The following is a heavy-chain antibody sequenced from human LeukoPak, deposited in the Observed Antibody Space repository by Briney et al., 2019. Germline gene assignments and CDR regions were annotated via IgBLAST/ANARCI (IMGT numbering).Heavy chain of an antibody. V-gene: IGHV3-7*01. J-gene: IGHJ3*02. CDR1: RITFSSHW. D-gene: IGHD6-13*01. CDR2: IKQDGSVK. CDR3: ARDSADSSSFAFDI. Sequence: GGSLRLSCAASRITFSSHWMTWVRQAPGKGLEWVANIKQDGSVKDYVDSVKGRFTISRDNAKNSLYLQMNSLRVEDTAVYYCARDSADSSSFAFDIWGQGTRVTVSS.